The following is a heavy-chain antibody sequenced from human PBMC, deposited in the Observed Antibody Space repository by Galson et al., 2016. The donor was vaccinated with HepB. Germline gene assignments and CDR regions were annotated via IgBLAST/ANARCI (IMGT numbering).Heavy chain of an antibody. D-gene: IGHD2-15*01. CDR1: GFTFTNYG. J-gene: IGHJ6*02. V-gene: IGHV3-30*03. Sequence: SLRLSCAVSGFTFTNYGMHWVRQAPGKGLEWVAVMSYDETNKYYADSVKGRFTISRDNSKNTIFLKMNSLRAEDAAVYYVARDLGPYCSGGICYGMDVWGQGTTVTVSS. CDR3: ARDLGPYCSGGICYGMDV. CDR2: MSYDETNK.